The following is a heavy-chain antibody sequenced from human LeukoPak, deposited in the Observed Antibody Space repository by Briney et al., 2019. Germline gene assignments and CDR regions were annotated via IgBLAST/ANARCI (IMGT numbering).Heavy chain of an antibody. CDR3: AKRPYSSSSPFDY. V-gene: IGHV3-23*01. D-gene: IGHD6-6*01. Sequence: GGSLRLSLAASGFTFSSFAMSWVRQAPGKGLEGVSAISGSGGSTYYADSVKGRFTISRDNSKNTLYLQMNSLRAEDTAVYYCAKRPYSSSSPFDYWGQGTLVTVSS. CDR1: GFTFSSFA. CDR2: ISGSGGST. J-gene: IGHJ4*02.